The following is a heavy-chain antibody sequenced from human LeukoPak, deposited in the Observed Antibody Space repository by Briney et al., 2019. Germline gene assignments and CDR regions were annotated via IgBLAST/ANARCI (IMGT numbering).Heavy chain of an antibody. D-gene: IGHD3-3*01. CDR3: AGLRFLEWSRHYYYGLDV. J-gene: IGHJ6*02. CDR1: GGTFSSYA. CDR2: IIPIFGTA. Sequence: SVKVSCKASGGTFSSYAISWVRQAPGQGLEWMGGIIPIFGTANYAQKFQGRVTITADESTSTAYMELSSLRSEDTAVYYCAGLRFLEWSRHYYYGLDVWGQGTTVTVSS. V-gene: IGHV1-69*13.